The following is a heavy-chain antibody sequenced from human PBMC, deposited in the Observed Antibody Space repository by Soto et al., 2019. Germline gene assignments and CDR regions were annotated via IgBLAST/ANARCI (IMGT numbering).Heavy chain of an antibody. Sequence: GASVKVSCKASGYTFTSYYMHWVRQAPGQGLEWMGIINPSGGSTSYAQKFQGRVTMTRDTSTSTVYMELSSLRSEDTAVYYCVFSSSWYNWFDPWGQGTLVTVS. CDR3: VFSSSWYNWFDP. J-gene: IGHJ5*02. D-gene: IGHD6-13*01. CDR1: GYTFTSYY. CDR2: INPSGGST. V-gene: IGHV1-46*01.